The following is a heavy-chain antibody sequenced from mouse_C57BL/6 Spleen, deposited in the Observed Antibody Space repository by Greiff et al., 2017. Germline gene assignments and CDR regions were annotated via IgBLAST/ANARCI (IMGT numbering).Heavy chain of an antibody. CDR1: GFTFSDYG. J-gene: IGHJ2*01. CDR2: ISSGSSTI. V-gene: IGHV5-17*01. CDR3: AREYYGLFDY. Sequence: EVKLMESGGGLVKPGGSLKLSCAASGFTFSDYGMHWVRQAPEKGLEWVAYISSGSSTIYYADTVKGRFTISRDNAKNTLFLQMTSLRSEDTAMYYCAREYYGLFDYWGQGTTLTVSS. D-gene: IGHD1-1*01.